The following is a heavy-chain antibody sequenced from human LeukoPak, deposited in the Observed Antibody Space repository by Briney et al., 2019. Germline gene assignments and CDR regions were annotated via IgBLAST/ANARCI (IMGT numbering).Heavy chain of an antibody. D-gene: IGHD2-15*01. J-gene: IGHJ4*02. CDR2: ISSSSSYI. Sequence: GGSLRLSCAASGFTFSSYSMNWVRQAPGKGLEWVSSISSSSSYIYYADSVKGRFTISRDNAKDSLYLQMNSLRAEDTAVYYCAREGPEGGDYWGQGTLVTVSS. CDR1: GFTFSSYS. CDR3: AREGPEGGDY. V-gene: IGHV3-21*01.